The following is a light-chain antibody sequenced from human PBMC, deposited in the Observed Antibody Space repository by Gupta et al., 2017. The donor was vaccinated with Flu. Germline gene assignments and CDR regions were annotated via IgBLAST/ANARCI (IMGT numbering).Light chain of an antibody. CDR2: GAS. V-gene: IGKV3-20*01. CDR1: QSVSSSY. J-gene: IGKJ1*01. Sequence: EIVLTQSPGTLSLSPGERATLSCRASQSVSSSYLAWYQQRPGQAPRLLIYGASRRATGIPDRFSGSGSGTDFTLTISRLEPEDFAVYYCQHDRSSPWTFGQGTKVEIK. CDR3: QHDRSSPWT.